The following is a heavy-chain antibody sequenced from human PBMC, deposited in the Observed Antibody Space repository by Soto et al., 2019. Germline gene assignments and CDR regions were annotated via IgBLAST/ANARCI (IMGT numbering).Heavy chain of an antibody. CDR3: ARLGSGWCADY. CDR2: LSDGGGST. CDR1: GFTFSNYA. J-gene: IGHJ4*02. D-gene: IGHD6-19*01. Sequence: GGSLRLSCAASGFTFSNYAMSWVRQAPGKGLEWVSGLSDGGGSTFYADSVKGRFTISRDNSKNTLYLEMNSLRVEDTAVYYCARLGSGWCADYWGQGTLVTVSS. V-gene: IGHV3-23*01.